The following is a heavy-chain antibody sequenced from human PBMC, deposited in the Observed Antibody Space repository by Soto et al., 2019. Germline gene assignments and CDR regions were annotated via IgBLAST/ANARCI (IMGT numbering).Heavy chain of an antibody. CDR2: MHYTGFS. Sequence: SETLSLTCSFSGDSVTSHYLTWIRQSPEKGLEWIGCMHYTGFSHYNPSLKSRLTISVDRSKNQFTLRLTSVTVADTAVYYCARHGHWAPLDDWGQGTLVTVSS. CDR1: GDSVTSHY. CDR3: ARHGHWAPLDD. J-gene: IGHJ4*02. V-gene: IGHV4-59*08. D-gene: IGHD3-16*01.